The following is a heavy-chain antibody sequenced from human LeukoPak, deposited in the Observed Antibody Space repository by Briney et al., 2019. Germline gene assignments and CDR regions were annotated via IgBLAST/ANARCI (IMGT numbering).Heavy chain of an antibody. V-gene: IGHV3-48*03. CDR3: ARALGECTSGSCAIDY. Sequence: GGSLRHSCAASGFSFGGHEMNWVRQAPGKGLEWVSYISSRDSTIYYADSVKGRFTISRDNAKNSLYLQMNSLRAEDTAVYYCARALGECTSGSCAIDYWGQGTLVTVSS. CDR2: ISSRDSTI. D-gene: IGHD2-15*01. J-gene: IGHJ4*02. CDR1: GFSFGGHE.